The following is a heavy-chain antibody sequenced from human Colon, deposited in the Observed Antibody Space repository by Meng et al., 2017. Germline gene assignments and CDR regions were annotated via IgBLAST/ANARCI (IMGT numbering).Heavy chain of an antibody. CDR2: MYFSGST. CDR3: ARGYSSGEGYFDY. V-gene: IGHV4-61*01. J-gene: IGHJ4*02. Sequence: VQLHESGPSLVRPSETLSLTCTVSGGSVSSGSHYWNWIRQHPAKGLEWIGYMYFSGSTNYNPSLKSRVTMSVDTSKNQFSLKLSSVTAADTALYYCARGYSSGEGYFDYWGQGTLVTVSS. D-gene: IGHD6-19*01. CDR1: GGSVSSGSHY.